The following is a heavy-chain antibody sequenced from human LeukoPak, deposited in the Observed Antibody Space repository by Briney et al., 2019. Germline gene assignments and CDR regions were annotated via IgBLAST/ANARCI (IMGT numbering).Heavy chain of an antibody. V-gene: IGHV3-30*18. Sequence: PGGSLRLSCAASGFTFSTYGMHWVRQAPGKGLEWVAVISYDGSNKYYADSVKGRFTISRDNSKNTQYLQMNSLRAEDTAVYYCAKDAGGLTYYLDNWGQGTMVTVSS. J-gene: IGHJ3*02. CDR3: AKDAGGLTYYLDN. CDR1: GFTFSTYG. CDR2: ISYDGSNK. D-gene: IGHD3-10*01.